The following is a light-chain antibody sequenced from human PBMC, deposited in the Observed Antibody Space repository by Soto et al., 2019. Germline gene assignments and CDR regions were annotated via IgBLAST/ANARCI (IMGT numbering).Light chain of an antibody. Sequence: QSALTQPASVSGSPGQSITISCTGTSSDIGNYDLVSWYQQHPGKAPMLMIYEVSKRPSGVSNRFSGSKSGNTASLTISGLQAEDEADYYCCSYATSTTFFGGGTQLTVL. CDR3: CSYATSTTF. CDR2: EVS. V-gene: IGLV2-23*02. J-gene: IGLJ2*01. CDR1: SSDIGNYDL.